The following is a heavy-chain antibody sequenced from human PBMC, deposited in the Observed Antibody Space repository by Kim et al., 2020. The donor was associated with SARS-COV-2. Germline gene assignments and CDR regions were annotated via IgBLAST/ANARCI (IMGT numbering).Heavy chain of an antibody. CDR2: IIPIFGTA. CDR3: ARAWEGYSGYDLNYYYGMDV. J-gene: IGHJ6*02. Sequence: SVKVSCKASGGTFSSYAISWVRQAPGQGLEWMGGIIPIFGTANYAQKFQGRVTITADESTSTAYMELSSLRSEDTAVYYCARAWEGYSGYDLNYYYGMDVWGQGTTVTVSS. V-gene: IGHV1-69*13. CDR1: GGTFSSYA. D-gene: IGHD5-12*01.